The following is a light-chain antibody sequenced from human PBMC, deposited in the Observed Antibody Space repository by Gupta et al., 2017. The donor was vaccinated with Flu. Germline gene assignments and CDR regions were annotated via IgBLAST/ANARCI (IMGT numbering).Light chain of an antibody. V-gene: IGLV4-60*03. CDR3: ETWDSQIRV. J-gene: IGLJ2*01. CDR2: LESSGSY. CDR1: SGHTTYS. Sequence: VKLTCILTSGHTTYSIAWHQQQPGKAPRFLMKLESSGSYNKGSGVPDRFSGSSSGADRFLTTSKLQSEDEADYYCETWDSQIRVFGGGTKLTGL.